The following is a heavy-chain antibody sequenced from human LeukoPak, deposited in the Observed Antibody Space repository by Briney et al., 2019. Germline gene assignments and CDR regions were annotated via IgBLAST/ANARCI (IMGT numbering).Heavy chain of an antibody. CDR1: GFTFSSYW. V-gene: IGHV3-74*01. D-gene: IGHD3-22*01. CDR2: ISSDGSST. CDR3: VWGGNYYDRVPLVFDY. J-gene: IGHJ4*02. Sequence: GGSLRLSCAASGFTFSSYWMHWVRQPPGKGLVWVSRISSDGSSTTYADSVKGRFTISRDNAKNTLYLQMNSLRAEDTAVYYCVWGGNYYDRVPLVFDYWGQGTLVTVSS.